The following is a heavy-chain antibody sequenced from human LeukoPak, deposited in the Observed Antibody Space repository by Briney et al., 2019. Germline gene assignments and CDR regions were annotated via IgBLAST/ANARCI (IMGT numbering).Heavy chain of an antibody. Sequence: GGSLRLSCAGSGFTFSSYAMTWVRQAPGKGLEWVSVTSTSGGNTYYADSVKGRFTISRDNSKNTLYLQMNSLRAEDTALYFCTRCDGFDNWNPCPFDYWGQGSLVTVSS. CDR1: GFTFSSYA. J-gene: IGHJ4*02. D-gene: IGHD1-20*01. CDR2: TSTSGGNT. CDR3: TRCDGFDNWNPCPFDY. V-gene: IGHV3-23*01.